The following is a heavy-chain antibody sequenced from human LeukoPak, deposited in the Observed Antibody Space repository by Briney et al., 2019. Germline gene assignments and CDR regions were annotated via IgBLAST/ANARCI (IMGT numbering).Heavy chain of an antibody. D-gene: IGHD3-10*01. CDR2: IYSGGSA. J-gene: IGHJ4*02. V-gene: IGHV3-66*01. CDR1: GFTVSSNY. Sequence: GGSLRLSCAASGFTVSSNYMSWVRQAPGKGLEWVSVIYSGGSAYYADSVKGRFTISRDNSKNTLYLQMNSLRAEDTAVYYCARAKPKNMVRGLIMRRESRYYFDYWGQGTLVTVSS. CDR3: ARAKPKNMVRGLIMRRESRYYFDY.